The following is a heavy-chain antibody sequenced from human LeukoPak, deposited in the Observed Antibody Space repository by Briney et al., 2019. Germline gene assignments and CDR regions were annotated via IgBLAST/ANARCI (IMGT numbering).Heavy chain of an antibody. Sequence: PGRSLRLSCAASGISFSAHGMHWVRQAPGKGLEWVAIIRFDGSNIHYADSVKGRFTISRDNSKNTLYLQMNSLRAEDTAIYYCMTAAGYNFGQYWGQGTLVTVSS. D-gene: IGHD5-18*01. V-gene: IGHV3-33*01. CDR3: MTAAGYNFGQY. CDR1: GISFSAHG. CDR2: IRFDGSNI. J-gene: IGHJ4*02.